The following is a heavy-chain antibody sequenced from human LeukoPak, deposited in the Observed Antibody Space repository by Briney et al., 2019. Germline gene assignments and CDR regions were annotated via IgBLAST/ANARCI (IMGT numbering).Heavy chain of an antibody. D-gene: IGHD6-6*01. CDR3: ARGSIAARLAD. CDR1: GGSLSSYY. V-gene: IGHV4-59*12. Sequence: SETLSLTCTVSGGSLSSYYWSWIRQPPGKGLEWIGYIYHSGSTNYSPSLRSRVTISVDTSKNQFSLKLSSVTAADTAVYYCARGSIAARLADWGQGTLVTVSS. CDR2: IYHSGST. J-gene: IGHJ4*02.